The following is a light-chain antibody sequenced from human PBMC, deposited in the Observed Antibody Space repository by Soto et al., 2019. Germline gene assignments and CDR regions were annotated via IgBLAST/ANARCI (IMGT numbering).Light chain of an antibody. CDR2: KAS. J-gene: IGKJ1*01. CDR3: QQYNSYPWP. Sequence: DIQMTQSPSPLSASVGDRVTITCRVSQSISSWLAWYQQKPGKEPKLRIYKASTLESEVTSNLCGNESGKESTLNISSLQPEDWSTYYCQQYNSYPWPFGQGTKVDNK. V-gene: IGKV1-5*03. CDR1: QSISSW.